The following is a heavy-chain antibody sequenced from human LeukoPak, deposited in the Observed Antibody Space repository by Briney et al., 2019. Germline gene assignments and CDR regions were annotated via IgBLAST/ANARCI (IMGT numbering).Heavy chain of an antibody. V-gene: IGHV4-4*02. J-gene: IGHJ4*02. CDR2: IHHSGST. D-gene: IGHD4-17*01. CDR1: GGSTSSVSW. CDR3: ARGGDYRFDY. Sequence: SDTLSLTCAVSGGSTSSVSWRGWIRQHPGNGLEWIGEIHHSGSTNYNPSLKSRVTLSVDKSKNQLSLRLTSVTAADTAVYYCARGGDYRFDYWGQGTLVTVS.